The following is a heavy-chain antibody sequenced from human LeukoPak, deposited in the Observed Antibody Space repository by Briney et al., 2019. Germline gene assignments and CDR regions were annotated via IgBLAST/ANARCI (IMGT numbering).Heavy chain of an antibody. CDR3: GRLMGGYDSYFYGMGV. CDR1: GFTFSSFG. CDR2: ISYDGSNK. J-gene: IGHJ6*02. V-gene: IGHV3-30*03. D-gene: IGHD5-12*01. Sequence: GGSLRLSCAASGFTFSSFGIHWVRQAPGKGLEWVAVISYDGSNKYYADSVKGRFTISRDNSQNTLYLQMNSLRLDDTAVYYCGRLMGGYDSYFYGMGVWGQGTTVTVSS.